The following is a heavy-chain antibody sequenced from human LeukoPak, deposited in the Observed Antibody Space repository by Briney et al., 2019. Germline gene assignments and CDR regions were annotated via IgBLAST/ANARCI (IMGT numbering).Heavy chain of an antibody. D-gene: IGHD2-21*02. CDR2: VYSSGST. Sequence: SETLSLTCTVSGGSISSSTYYWGWIRQPPGKGLEWVGSVYSSGSTYYNPSLKSRVTISVDTSKNQFSLKLSSVTAADTAVYYCARDSPLTSPFDHWGQGTLVTVSS. CDR3: ARDSPLTSPFDH. V-gene: IGHV4-39*07. CDR1: GGSISSSTYY. J-gene: IGHJ4*02.